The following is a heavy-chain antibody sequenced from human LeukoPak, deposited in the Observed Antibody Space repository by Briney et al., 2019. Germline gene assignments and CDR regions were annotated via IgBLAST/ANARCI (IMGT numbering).Heavy chain of an antibody. Sequence: SETLSLTCTVSGYSISSGYYWGWIRQPPGKGLEWIGSIYHSGSTYYNPSLKSRVTISVDTSKNQFSLKLSSVTAADTGVYYCARVYYDSSGYYFDYWGQGTLVTVSS. CDR3: ARVYYDSSGYYFDY. V-gene: IGHV4-38-2*02. J-gene: IGHJ4*02. D-gene: IGHD3-22*01. CDR2: IYHSGST. CDR1: GYSISSGYY.